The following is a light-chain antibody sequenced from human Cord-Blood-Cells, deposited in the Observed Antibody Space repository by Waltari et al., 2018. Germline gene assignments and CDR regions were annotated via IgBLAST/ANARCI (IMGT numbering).Light chain of an antibody. CDR3: CSYAGSYWV. CDR1: SSDVGGYNY. J-gene: IGLJ3*02. CDR2: DVS. Sequence: QSALTQPRSVSGSPGQSVTISCTGTSSDVGGYNYVSWYQPHPGKAPKPMIYDVSKRPSGVPDRFSGSKSGNTASLTISGLQAEDEADYYCCSYAGSYWVFGGGTKLTVL. V-gene: IGLV2-11*01.